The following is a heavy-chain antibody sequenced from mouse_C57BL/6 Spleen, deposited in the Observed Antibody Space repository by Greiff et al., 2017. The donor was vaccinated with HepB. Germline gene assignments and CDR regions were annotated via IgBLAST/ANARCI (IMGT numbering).Heavy chain of an antibody. J-gene: IGHJ3*01. CDR3: AREPSYYGSGAWFAY. D-gene: IGHD1-1*01. CDR2: IYPGSGNT. Sequence: QVQLQQSGPELVKPGASVKISCKASGYSFTSYYIHWVKQRPGQGLEWIGWIYPGSGNTKYNEKFKGKATLTADTSSSTAYMQLSSLTSEDSAVYYCAREPSYYGSGAWFAYWGQGTLVTVSA. V-gene: IGHV1-66*01. CDR1: GYSFTSYY.